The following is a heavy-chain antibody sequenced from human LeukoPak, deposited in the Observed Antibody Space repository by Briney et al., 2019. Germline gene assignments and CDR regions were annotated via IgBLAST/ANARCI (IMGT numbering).Heavy chain of an antibody. CDR2: RSTANGYAA. CDR1: GFTFSGSA. CDR3: TGNYYGSGSYADFDY. Sequence: GGSLRLPCAASGFTFSGSALHWVRQASRKGLEWVGGRSTANGYAAAYAASVKGRFTISRDDSKNTAYLQMDSLKTEDTAVYYCTGNYYGSGSYADFDYWGQGTLVTVSS. J-gene: IGHJ4*02. V-gene: IGHV3-73*01. D-gene: IGHD3-10*01.